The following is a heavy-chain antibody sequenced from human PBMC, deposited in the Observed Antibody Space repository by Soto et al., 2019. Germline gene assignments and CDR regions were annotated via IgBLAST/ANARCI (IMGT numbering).Heavy chain of an antibody. CDR3: SIRSVATTSHTPLPSDY. Sequence: GGSLRLSCAASGFTFSSYAMSWVRQAPGKGLEWVSAISGSGGSTYYADSVKGRFTISRDNSKNTLYLQMNSLRAEDTAVYYCSIRSVATTSHTPLPSDYWGQRTLVTVSS. D-gene: IGHD5-12*01. CDR2: ISGSGGST. CDR1: GFTFSSYA. J-gene: IGHJ4*02. V-gene: IGHV3-23*01.